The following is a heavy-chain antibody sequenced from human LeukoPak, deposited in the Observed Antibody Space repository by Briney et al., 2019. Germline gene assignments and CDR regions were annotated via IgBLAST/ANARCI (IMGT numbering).Heavy chain of an antibody. CDR2: IIPIFGTA. J-gene: IGHJ4*02. CDR3: ARANTPYCSSTSCYHTPRFDY. V-gene: IGHV1-69*01. Sequence: ASVKVSCKASGGTFSSYAISWVRQAPGQGLEWMGGIIPIFGTANYAQKFQGRVTITADESTSTAYMELSSLRSEDTAVYYCARANTPYCSSTSCYHTPRFDYWGQGTLVTVSS. CDR1: GGTFSSYA. D-gene: IGHD2-2*01.